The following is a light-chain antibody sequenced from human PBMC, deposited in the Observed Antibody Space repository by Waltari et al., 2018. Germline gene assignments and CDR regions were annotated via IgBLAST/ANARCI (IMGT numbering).Light chain of an antibody. V-gene: IGKV1-33*01. J-gene: IGKJ3*01. Sequence: DIQMTQSPSSLSASVGDRVTITCQASQDIGNFLNWYQQESGKAPKLLIYAASTLEVGVPSRFSGSGSGTDFTFTISSLQPEDFATYYCQHYDTLFTFGPGTKVEFK. CDR2: AAS. CDR1: QDIGNF. CDR3: QHYDTLFT.